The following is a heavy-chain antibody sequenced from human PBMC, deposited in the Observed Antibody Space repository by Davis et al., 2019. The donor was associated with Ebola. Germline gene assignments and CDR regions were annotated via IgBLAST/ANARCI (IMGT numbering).Heavy chain of an antibody. J-gene: IGHJ5*02. V-gene: IGHV1-18*01. CDR2: ISAYNGNT. Sequence: ASVKVSCKASSYTFTSYGISWVRQAPGQGLEWMGWISAYNGNTNYAQKLQGRVTMTTDTSRSTAYMELRSLRSDDTALYYWAREAGATTRISDPWGQGTLVTVSS. CDR1: SYTFTSYG. CDR3: AREAGATTRISDP. D-gene: IGHD1-26*01.